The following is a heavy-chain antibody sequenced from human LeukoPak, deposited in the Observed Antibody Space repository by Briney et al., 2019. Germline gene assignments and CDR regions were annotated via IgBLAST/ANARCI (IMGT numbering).Heavy chain of an antibody. CDR1: GYTFTGYY. V-gene: IGHV1-46*01. J-gene: IGHJ4*02. CDR3: ARDLGQDYDSSPEGY. CDR2: INPSGGST. Sequence: EASVKVSCKASGYTFTGYYMHWVRQAPGQGLEWMGIINPSGGSTSYAQKFQGRVTMTRDTSTSTVYMELSSLRSEDTAVYYCARDLGQDYDSSPEGYWGQGTLVTVSS. D-gene: IGHD3-22*01.